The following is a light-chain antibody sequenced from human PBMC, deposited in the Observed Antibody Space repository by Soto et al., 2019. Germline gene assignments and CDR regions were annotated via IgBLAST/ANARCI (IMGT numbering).Light chain of an antibody. CDR2: DDN. CDR1: SSNIGNNY. Sequence: QSVLTQPPSVSAAPGQTVTISCSGSSSNIGNNYVSWYQQLPGTAPKFLIYDDNNRPSGIPDRFSGSKSGTSATLGITGLQTGDEADYYCGTWDSSLSAVVFGGGTKLTVL. V-gene: IGLV1-51*01. CDR3: GTWDSSLSAVV. J-gene: IGLJ2*01.